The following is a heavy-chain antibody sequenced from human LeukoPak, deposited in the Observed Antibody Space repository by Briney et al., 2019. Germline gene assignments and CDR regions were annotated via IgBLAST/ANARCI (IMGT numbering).Heavy chain of an antibody. Sequence: GGSLRLSCAASGFTFSRSNIHWVPQAPGKEPEWVSFISGTSIAIIYADSVKGRFTISRDIGRKSLYLQMNSLSDEDTAVYYCARGGGRSYSDAFDIWGQGTVVTVSS. D-gene: IGHD1-26*01. CDR2: ISGTSIAI. CDR3: ARGGGRSYSDAFDI. V-gene: IGHV3-48*02. J-gene: IGHJ3*02. CDR1: GFTFSRSN.